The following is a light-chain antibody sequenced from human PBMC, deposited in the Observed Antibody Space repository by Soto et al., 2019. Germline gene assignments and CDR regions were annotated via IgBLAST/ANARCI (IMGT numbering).Light chain of an antibody. CDR1: SSDVGGYNY. Sequence: QSALTQPASVSGSPGQSITISCTGTSSDVGGYNYVSWYQQYPGKVPKLMIYEVSNRPSGVSNRFFGSKSGNTASLTIFGLQAEDEADYYCSSYTSSSTRVVFGGGTKVTVL. V-gene: IGLV2-14*01. CDR3: SSYTSSSTRVV. CDR2: EVS. J-gene: IGLJ2*01.